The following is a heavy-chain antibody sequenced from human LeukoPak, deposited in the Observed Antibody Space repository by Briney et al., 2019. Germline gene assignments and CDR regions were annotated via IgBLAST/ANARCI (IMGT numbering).Heavy chain of an antibody. Sequence: SSYAMSWVRQPPGHGLEWIGTISYSGSTYYNPSLKSRVAISADTSKNQFSLKLNSVTAADTAVYYCARHFDFWGQGTLVIVSS. CDR2: ISYSGST. V-gene: IGHV4-39*01. J-gene: IGHJ4*02. CDR1: SSYA. CDR3: ARHFDF.